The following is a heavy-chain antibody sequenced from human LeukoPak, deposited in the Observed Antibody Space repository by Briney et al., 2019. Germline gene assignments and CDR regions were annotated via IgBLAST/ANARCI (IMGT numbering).Heavy chain of an antibody. CDR1: GFTFSSYA. CDR2: ISGSGGST. V-gene: IGHV3-23*01. Sequence: GGSLRLSCAASGFTFSSYAMSWVRQAPGKGLEWVSAISGSGGSTYYADSVKGRFTISRDNSKSTLYLQMNSLRAEDTAVYYCANPFSTPRSNYYIDVWGKATTVTVS. J-gene: IGHJ6*03. CDR3: ANPFSTPRSNYYIDV. D-gene: IGHD2-2*01.